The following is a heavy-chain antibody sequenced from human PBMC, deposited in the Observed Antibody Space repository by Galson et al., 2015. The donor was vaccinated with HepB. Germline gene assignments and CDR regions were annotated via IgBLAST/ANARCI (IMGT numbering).Heavy chain of an antibody. J-gene: IGHJ4*02. CDR3: AKGLRQHLSLFDY. D-gene: IGHD6-13*01. CDR2: IWYDGSNK. Sequence: SLRLSCAASGFTFSSYGMHWVRQAPGKGLEWVAVIWYDGSNKYYADSVKGRFTISRDISQNALYLEMNSLRVEDTAVYYCAKGLRQHLSLFDYWGQGTLVTVSS. CDR1: GFTFSSYG. V-gene: IGHV3-33*06.